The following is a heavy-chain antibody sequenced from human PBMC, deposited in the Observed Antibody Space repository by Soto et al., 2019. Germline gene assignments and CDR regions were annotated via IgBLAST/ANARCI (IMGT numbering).Heavy chain of an antibody. CDR2: ISWNSGSI. Sequence: EVQLVESGGGLVQPGRSLRLSCAASGFTFDDYAMHWVRQAPGKGLEWVSGISWNSGSISYADSVKGRFTISRDNAKNSLYLQMNSLRAEDTALYYCAKDMVSGVYYYYGMDVWGQGTTVTVSS. D-gene: IGHD2-15*01. V-gene: IGHV3-9*01. CDR1: GFTFDDYA. CDR3: AKDMVSGVYYYYGMDV. J-gene: IGHJ6*02.